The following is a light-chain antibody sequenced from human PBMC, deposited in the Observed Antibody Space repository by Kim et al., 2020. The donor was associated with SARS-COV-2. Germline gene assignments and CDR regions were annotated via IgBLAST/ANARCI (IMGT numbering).Light chain of an antibody. V-gene: IGLV2-14*03. CDR3: SSYTDDNTVI. Sequence: GPSITIDCTGTSSDIGGYNYGSWYQQYPGKAPKLMIYDVTDRPSGVSNRFSGSKSANTASLTISGLRADDEATYYCSSYTDDNTVIFGGGTQLTVL. CDR2: DVT. J-gene: IGLJ2*01. CDR1: SSDIGGYNY.